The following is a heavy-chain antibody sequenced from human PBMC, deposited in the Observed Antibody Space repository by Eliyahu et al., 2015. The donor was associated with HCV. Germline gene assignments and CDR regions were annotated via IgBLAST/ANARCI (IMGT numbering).Heavy chain of an antibody. CDR3: ARQRCSGGSCHYYFDS. Sequence: QVQLQESGPGLVKPSETLSLTCSVSGGSISRYYWSWIRQPPGKGLEWIGYIDYSENTNYNPSLKSRVTISVDTSKNQFSLKLKSVTAADTAVYYCARQRCSGGSCHYYFDSWGQGTLVTVSS. CDR1: GGSISRYY. V-gene: IGHV4-59*08. J-gene: IGHJ4*02. CDR2: IDYSENT. D-gene: IGHD2-15*01.